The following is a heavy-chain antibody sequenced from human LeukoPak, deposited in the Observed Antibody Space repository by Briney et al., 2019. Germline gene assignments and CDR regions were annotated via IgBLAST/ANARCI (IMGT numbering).Heavy chain of an antibody. D-gene: IGHD6-13*01. CDR3: AKGQYSSSWYEYYFEY. J-gene: IGHJ4*02. CDR2: ISGSGGST. CDR1: GFTFSSYA. Sequence: VGSLRLSCAASGFTFSSYAMSWVRQAPGKGLEWVSAISGSGGSTNYADSVKGRFTISRDNSKNTLYLQMNSLRAEDTAVYYCAKGQYSSSWYEYYFEYWGQGTLVTVSS. V-gene: IGHV3-23*01.